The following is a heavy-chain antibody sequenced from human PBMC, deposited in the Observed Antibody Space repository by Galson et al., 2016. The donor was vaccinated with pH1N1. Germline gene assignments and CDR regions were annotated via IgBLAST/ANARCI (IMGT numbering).Heavy chain of an antibody. J-gene: IGHJ4*02. D-gene: IGHD2-21*02. Sequence: QSGAEVKKPGESLKISCQGSGYSFTSHWIAWARQMPGKGLEWMAIIYPGDSESRYSPSFQDQVTISADKSISTAYLQWRSLRASDTATYYCARLGFCSGDWNSLGPCGYFDLWGQGTLLTVSS. CDR3: ARLGFCSGDWNSLGPCGYFDL. CDR1: GYSFTSHW. V-gene: IGHV5-51*01. CDR2: IYPGDSES.